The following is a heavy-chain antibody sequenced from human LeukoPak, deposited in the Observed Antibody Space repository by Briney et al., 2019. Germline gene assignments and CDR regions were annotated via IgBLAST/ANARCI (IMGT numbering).Heavy chain of an antibody. Sequence: NSSETLSLTCTVSGGSISSYYWSWIRQPPGKGLEWIGYIYYSGSTNYNPSLKSRVTISVDTSKNQFSLKLSSVTAADTAVYYCARGRDGYNGGLDDAFDIWGQGTMVTVSS. CDR3: ARGRDGYNGGLDDAFDI. D-gene: IGHD5-24*01. J-gene: IGHJ3*02. V-gene: IGHV4-59*01. CDR1: GGSISSYY. CDR2: IYYSGST.